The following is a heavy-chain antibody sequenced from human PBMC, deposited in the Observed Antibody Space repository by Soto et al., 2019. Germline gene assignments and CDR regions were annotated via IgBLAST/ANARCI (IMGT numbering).Heavy chain of an antibody. J-gene: IGHJ5*01. V-gene: IGHV1-18*01. Sequence: QVQLVQSGAEMEQPGASVKVSCKTSGYAFSGYRLSWVRQGPGQGLEWMGWISGYNGNTDYAQKVQGRVTKTTDTSTSTAYMELRSLRSDDTAVYYCARDLGPPNLFDSWGQGTLVTVSS. CDR2: ISGYNGNT. CDR1: GYAFSGYR. D-gene: IGHD2-8*01. CDR3: ARDLGPPNLFDS.